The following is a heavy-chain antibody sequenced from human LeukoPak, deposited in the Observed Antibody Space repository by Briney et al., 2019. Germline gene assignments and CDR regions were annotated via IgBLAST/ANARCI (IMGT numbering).Heavy chain of an antibody. V-gene: IGHV3-7*01. D-gene: IGHD1-7*01. J-gene: IGHJ5*02. Sequence: GGSLRLSCAASGFVFIDFCMSWVRQAPGKGLEWVANIKYDGSDKYYVDSVKGRFTISRDNAKNSLYLQMNSLRAEDTALYYCARGGYDETTWYHWGQGTLVTVSS. CDR3: ARGGYDETTWYH. CDR1: GFVFIDFC. CDR2: IKYDGSDK.